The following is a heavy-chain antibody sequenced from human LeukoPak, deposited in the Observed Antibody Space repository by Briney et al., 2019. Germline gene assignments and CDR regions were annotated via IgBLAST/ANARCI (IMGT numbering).Heavy chain of an antibody. CDR3: ARDRIVATIIDYFDY. CDR2: INPNSGGT. CDR1: GYTFTGYY. V-gene: IGHV1-2*02. J-gene: IGHJ4*02. Sequence: ASVKVSCKASGYTFTGYYMHWVRQAPGQGLEWMGWINPNSGGTNYAQKFQGRVTMTRDTSISTAYMELSRLRSDDTAVYYCARDRIVATIIDYFDYWGQGTLVTVSS. D-gene: IGHD5-12*01.